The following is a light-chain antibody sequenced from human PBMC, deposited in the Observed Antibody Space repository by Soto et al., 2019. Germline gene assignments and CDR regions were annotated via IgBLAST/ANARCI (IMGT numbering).Light chain of an antibody. Sequence: QSALTQPPSASGSPGQSVTISCTGTSSDVGGYNYVSWYQQHPGEAPKLMIYEVSNRPSGVSNRFSGSKSGNTASLTISGLQAEDEADYYCSSYTSSSTYVFGTGTKVTVL. CDR2: EVS. V-gene: IGLV2-14*01. CDR3: SSYTSSSTYV. J-gene: IGLJ1*01. CDR1: SSDVGGYNY.